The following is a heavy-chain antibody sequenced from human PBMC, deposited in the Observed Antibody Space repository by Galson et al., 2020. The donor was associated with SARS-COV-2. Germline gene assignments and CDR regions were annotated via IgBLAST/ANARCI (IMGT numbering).Heavy chain of an antibody. Sequence: QLGESLKISCAASGFTFSSYGMHWVRQAPGKGLEWVAVIWYDGSNKYYADSVKGRFTISRDNSKNTLYLQMNSLRAEDTAVYYCAKANFGYSYGVSYVDYWGHGSLVTVAS. D-gene: IGHD5-18*01. CDR2: IWYDGSNK. V-gene: IGHV3-33*06. CDR3: AKANFGYSYGVSYVDY. CDR1: GFTFSSYG. J-gene: IGHJ4*01.